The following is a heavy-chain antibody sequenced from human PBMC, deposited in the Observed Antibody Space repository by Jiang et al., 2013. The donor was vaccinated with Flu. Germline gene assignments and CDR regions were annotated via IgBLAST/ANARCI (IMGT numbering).Heavy chain of an antibody. CDR1: GYTFTTYG. D-gene: IGHD3-3*01. CDR2: ISAYYGST. CDR3: VSERQNGVVVFWF. J-gene: IGHJ4*02. Sequence: VQLVESGAEVKKPGASVMVSCKASGYTFTTYGISWVRQAPGQGLEWVGWISAYYGSTNYAQQFQGRVTMTRDTSTSTVYMELRSLRSDDTAVYYCVSERQNGVVVFWFWGQGTLVTVSS. V-gene: IGHV1-18*01.